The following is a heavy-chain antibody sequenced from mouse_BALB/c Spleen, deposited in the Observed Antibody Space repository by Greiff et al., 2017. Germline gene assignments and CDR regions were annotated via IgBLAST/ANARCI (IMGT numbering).Heavy chain of an antibody. CDR3: ARARIITTVFDY. V-gene: IGHV5-17*02. CDR2: ISSGSSTI. Sequence: EVKVIESGGGLVQPGGSRKLSCAASGFTFSSFGMHWVRQAPEKGLEWVAYISSGSSTIYYADTVKGRFTISRDNPKNTLFLQMTSLRSEDTAMYYCARARIITTVFDYWGQGTTLTVSS. D-gene: IGHD1-2*01. J-gene: IGHJ2*01. CDR1: GFTFSSFG.